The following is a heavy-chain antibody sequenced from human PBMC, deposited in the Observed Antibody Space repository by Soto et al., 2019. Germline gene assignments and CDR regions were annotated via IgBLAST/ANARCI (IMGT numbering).Heavy chain of an antibody. CDR2: MNPNSGNT. Sequence: ASVKVSCKASGYTFNNYDIHWVRQAPGHGLEWMGWMNPNSGNTGYAQNFRGRVTMTQNTAIGTAYMELSSLRSDDTATYYCTRAYGAETFDFWGQGTPVTVS. D-gene: IGHD3-10*01. V-gene: IGHV1-8*02. J-gene: IGHJ5*01. CDR3: TRAYGAETFDF. CDR1: GYTFNNYD.